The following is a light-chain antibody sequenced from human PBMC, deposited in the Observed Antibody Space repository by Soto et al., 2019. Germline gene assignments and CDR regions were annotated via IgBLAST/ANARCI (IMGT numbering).Light chain of an antibody. CDR1: QSISTY. Sequence: EIVLAQSPATLSLSPGERATLSCRASQSISTYLAWYQQKPGQAPRLLIFDASNRATGIPARFSGSGSGTDSTLTISSLEPEDFAVYYCQQRGSWPPITFGQGTRLEIK. CDR2: DAS. V-gene: IGKV3-11*01. J-gene: IGKJ5*01. CDR3: QQRGSWPPIT.